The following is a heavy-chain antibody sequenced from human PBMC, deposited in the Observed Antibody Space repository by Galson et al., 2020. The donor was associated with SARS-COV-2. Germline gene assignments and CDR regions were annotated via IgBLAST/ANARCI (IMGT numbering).Heavy chain of an antibody. CDR3: ARFGYYNILTGYYTYNFDN. J-gene: IGHJ4*02. CDR2: IYSSGST. V-gene: IGHV4-61*02. CDR1: GGSISRGSYY. Sequence: SETLSLTCTVSGGSISRGSYYWSWIRQPAGKGLEWLGRIYSSGSTIYNPSLKSRVTISVDTSKNQFSLNLRSVTAADTAVYYCARFGYYNILTGYYTYNFDNWGQGTLVTVSS. D-gene: IGHD3-9*01.